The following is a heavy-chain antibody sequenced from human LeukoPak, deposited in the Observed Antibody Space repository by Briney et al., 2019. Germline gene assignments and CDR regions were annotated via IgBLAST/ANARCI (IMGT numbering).Heavy chain of an antibody. J-gene: IGHJ6*04. V-gene: IGHV3-53*01. CDR1: GFTVSSNS. CDR2: IYSGGNT. CDR3: AELGITMIGGV. Sequence: GGSLRLSCTVSGFTVSSNSMSWVRQAPGKGLEWVSFIYSGGNTHYSDSVKGRFTISRDNSKNTLYLHMNSLRAEDTAVYYCAELGITMIGGVWGKGTTVTISS. D-gene: IGHD3-10*02.